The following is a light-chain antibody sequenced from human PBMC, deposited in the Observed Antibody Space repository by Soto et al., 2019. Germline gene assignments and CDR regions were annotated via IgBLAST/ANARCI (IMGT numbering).Light chain of an antibody. CDR2: QVT. CDR3: TSYSSSSTFYV. J-gene: IGLJ1*01. V-gene: IGLV2-14*01. Sequence: QSVLTQPASVSGSPGQSITISCTGTSSDIGGCYYVSWYQHHPGKAPKLIIYQVTNRPSGVSHRFSGSKSGNTASLTISGLQAEDEADYYCTSYSSSSTFYVFGTGTKVTVL. CDR1: SSDIGGCYY.